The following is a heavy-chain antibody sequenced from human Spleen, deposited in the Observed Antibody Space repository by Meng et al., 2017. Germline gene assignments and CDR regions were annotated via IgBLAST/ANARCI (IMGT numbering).Heavy chain of an antibody. CDR1: GWSFIDYR. CDR3: ARGPTTMAHDFDY. CDR2: INHRGST. J-gene: IGHJ4*02. Sequence: HLGRELLKSPETPDLPVCGSGWSFIDYRRSVTRPPPGKGLEWIGEINHRGSTNYNPSLESRATISVDTSQNNLSLKLSSVTAADSAVYYCARGPTTMAHDFDYWGQGTLVTVSS. D-gene: IGHD4-11*01. V-gene: IGHV4-34*01.